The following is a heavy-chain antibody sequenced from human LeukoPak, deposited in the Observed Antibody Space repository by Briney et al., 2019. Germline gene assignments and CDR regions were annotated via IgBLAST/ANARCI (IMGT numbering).Heavy chain of an antibody. J-gene: IGHJ4*02. D-gene: IGHD3-10*01. CDR1: GITLSNYG. CDR2: LSGSGGGT. V-gene: IGHV3-23*01. Sequence: GGPLRLSCAVSGITLSNYGMSWVRQAPGKGLEWVAGLSGSGGGTNYADSVQGRFTISRDNPKNTLYLQMNSLRAEDTAVYFCAKRGVVIRVFLVGFHKEAYYFDSWGQGALVTVSS. CDR3: AKRGVVIRVFLVGFHKEAYYFDS.